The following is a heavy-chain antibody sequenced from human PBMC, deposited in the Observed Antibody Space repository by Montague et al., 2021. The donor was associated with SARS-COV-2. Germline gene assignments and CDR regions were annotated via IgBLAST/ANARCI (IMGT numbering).Heavy chain of an antibody. CDR1: GYFISSGYY. CDR3: ARSQDCSTTSCHFDY. Sequence: SETLSLTCTVSGYFISSGYYWGWIRQPPGKGLEWIGSIYHSGSTYYNPSLKSRVTLSVDTSKNQFSLKLSSVTAADTAVYYCARSQDCSTTSCHFDYWGQGTLVTVSS. J-gene: IGHJ4*02. D-gene: IGHD2-2*01. V-gene: IGHV4-38-2*02. CDR2: IYHSGST.